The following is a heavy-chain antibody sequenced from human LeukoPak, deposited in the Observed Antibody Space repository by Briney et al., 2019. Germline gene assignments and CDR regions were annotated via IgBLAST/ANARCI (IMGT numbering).Heavy chain of an antibody. J-gene: IGHJ6*03. CDR3: ARDSSMYYYYYMDV. V-gene: IGHV4-34*01. Sequence: SETLSLTCAVYGGSFSGYYWSWLRQPPGKGLEWIGEINHSGSTNYNPSLKSRVTISVDTSKNKFSLKLSSVTAADTAVYYCARDSSMYYYYYMDVWGKGTTVTVSS. D-gene: IGHD1-26*01. CDR2: INHSGST. CDR1: GGSFSGYY.